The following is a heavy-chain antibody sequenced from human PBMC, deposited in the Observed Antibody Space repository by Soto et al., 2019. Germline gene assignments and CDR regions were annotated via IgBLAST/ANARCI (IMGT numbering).Heavy chain of an antibody. CDR1: GGSISSGGYY. Sequence: SETLSLTCTVSGGSISSGGYYWSWIRQHPGKGLEWIGYIYYSGSTYYNPSLKSRVTISVDTSKNQFSLKLSSVTAADTAVYYCARVGYCSRSCQEIDYWGQGTLVTVSS. CDR3: ARVGYCSRSCQEIDY. V-gene: IGHV4-31*03. J-gene: IGHJ4*02. CDR2: IYYSGST. D-gene: IGHD2-2*01.